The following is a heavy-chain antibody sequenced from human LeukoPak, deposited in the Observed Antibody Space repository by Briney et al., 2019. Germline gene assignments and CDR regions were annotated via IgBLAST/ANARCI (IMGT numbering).Heavy chain of an antibody. J-gene: IGHJ4*02. D-gene: IGHD3-10*01. CDR2: ISYDGSNK. CDR1: GFTFSSYA. Sequence: PGGSLRLSCAASGFTFSSYAMHWVRQAPGKGLEWVAVISYDGSNKYYADSVKGRFTTSRDNSKNTLYLQMNSLRAEDTAVYYCASPRFRFNGPEYFDYWGQGTLVTVSS. CDR3: ASPRFRFNGPEYFDY. V-gene: IGHV3-30*01.